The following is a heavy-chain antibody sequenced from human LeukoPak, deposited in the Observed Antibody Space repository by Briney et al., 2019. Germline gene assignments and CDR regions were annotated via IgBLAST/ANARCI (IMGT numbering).Heavy chain of an antibody. V-gene: IGHV1-46*01. CDR3: ARVYYDILTGYYLPDC. CDR2: INPSGGST. J-gene: IGHJ4*02. D-gene: IGHD3-9*01. Sequence: ASVKVSCKASGYTFTSYYMHWVRQAPGQGLEWMGIINPSGGSTSYAQKFQGRVTMTRDTSTSTVYMELSSLRSEDTAVYYCARVYYDILTGYYLPDCWGQGTLVTVSS. CDR1: GYTFTSYY.